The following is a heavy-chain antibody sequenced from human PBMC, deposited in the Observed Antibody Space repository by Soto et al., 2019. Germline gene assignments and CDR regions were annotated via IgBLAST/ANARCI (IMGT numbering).Heavy chain of an antibody. V-gene: IGHV3-23*01. D-gene: IGHD3-9*01. CDR3: AKSDLLQYFDWFQGGRYFDL. CDR2: ISGSGYST. J-gene: IGHJ2*01. Sequence: EVQLLESGGGLVQPGGSLRLSCAASGFTFSSYAMSWVRQAPGKGLEWVSAISGSGYSTYYADSVKGRFTISRDNSKNTLYLQMNSLRAEDTAVYYCAKSDLLQYFDWFQGGRYFDLWGRGTLVTVSS. CDR1: GFTFSSYA.